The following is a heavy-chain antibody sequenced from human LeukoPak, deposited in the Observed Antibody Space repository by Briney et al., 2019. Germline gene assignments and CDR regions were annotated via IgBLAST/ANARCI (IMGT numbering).Heavy chain of an antibody. CDR2: ISWNSGSI. D-gene: IGHD3-22*01. Sequence: QPGGALRLSCAASGFTFDDYAMHWVRQAPGKGLEWVSGISWNSGSIGYADSVKGRFTISRDNAKNSLYLQMNSLRAEDTALYYCAKDMGLGEYYDSSGYYFDYWGQGTLVTVSS. J-gene: IGHJ4*02. CDR3: AKDMGLGEYYDSSGYYFDY. V-gene: IGHV3-9*01. CDR1: GFTFDDYA.